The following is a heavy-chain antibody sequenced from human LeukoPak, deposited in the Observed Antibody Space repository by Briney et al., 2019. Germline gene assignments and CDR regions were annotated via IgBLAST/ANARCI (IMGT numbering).Heavy chain of an antibody. J-gene: IGHJ4*02. V-gene: IGHV4-39*01. CDR1: GGSISSSSSY. Sequence: SETLSLTCTVSGGSISSSSSYWGWIRQPPGKGLEWIASVRYSGNTYYNPSLKSRVTMSLDTSKNQSSLRLTSVTAADTAVYSCARHYYDSSGLAYYFDYWGQGTLVTVSS. D-gene: IGHD3-22*01. CDR3: ARHYYDSSGLAYYFDY. CDR2: VRYSGNT.